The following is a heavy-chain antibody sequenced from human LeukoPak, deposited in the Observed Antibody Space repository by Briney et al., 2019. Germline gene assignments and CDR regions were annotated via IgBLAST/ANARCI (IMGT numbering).Heavy chain of an antibody. Sequence: ASVKVSCKASGYTFTGYYMHWVRQAPGQGLEWMGWINPNSGGTNYAQKFQGRVTMTRDTSISTAYMKLSRLRSDDTAVYYCARDYNVLRFLEWLPTFDYWGQGTLVTVSS. CDR1: GYTFTGYY. V-gene: IGHV1-2*02. CDR3: ARDYNVLRFLEWLPTFDY. D-gene: IGHD3-3*01. J-gene: IGHJ4*02. CDR2: INPNSGGT.